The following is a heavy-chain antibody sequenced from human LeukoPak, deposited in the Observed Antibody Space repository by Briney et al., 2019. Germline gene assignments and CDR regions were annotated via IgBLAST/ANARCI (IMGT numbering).Heavy chain of an antibody. CDR3: ASVTTVVTPRAFDI. CDR1: GGTFSSYA. J-gene: IGHJ3*02. V-gene: IGHV1-69*05. D-gene: IGHD4-23*01. Sequence: SVKASCKASGGTFSSYAISWVRQAPGQGLEWMGGIIPIFGTANYAQKFQGRVTITTDESTSTAYMELSSLRSEDTAVYYCASVTTVVTPRAFDIWGQGTMVTVSS. CDR2: IIPIFGTA.